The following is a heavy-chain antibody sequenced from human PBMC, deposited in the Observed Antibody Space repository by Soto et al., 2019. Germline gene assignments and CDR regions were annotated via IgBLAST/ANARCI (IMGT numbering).Heavy chain of an antibody. D-gene: IGHD3-10*01. CDR3: ARSPVLLWFGELLPYGMDV. CDR1: GGSISSAGYY. Sequence: SETLSLTCTVSGGSISSAGYYWRWIRQHPGKGLEWIGYIYYSGSTYYNPSLKSRVTISVDTSKNQFALKLSSVTAADTAVYDCARSPVLLWFGELLPYGMDVWGQGTTVTVSS. CDR2: IYYSGST. J-gene: IGHJ6*02. V-gene: IGHV4-31*03.